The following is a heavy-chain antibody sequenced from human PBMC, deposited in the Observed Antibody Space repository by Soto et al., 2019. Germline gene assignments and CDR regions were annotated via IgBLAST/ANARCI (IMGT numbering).Heavy chain of an antibody. J-gene: IGHJ6*02. CDR3: ARDGTGIADYYYCGMDV. V-gene: IGHV3-30-3*01. Sequence: QVQLVESGGGVVQPGRSLRLSCAASGFTFSSYAMHWVRQAPGKGLEWVAVISYDGSNKYYADSVKGRFTISRDNSKNTLYLHMNSLRAEDTAVYYCARDGTGIADYYYCGMDVWGQGTTVTVSS. CDR1: GFTFSSYA. CDR2: ISYDGSNK. D-gene: IGHD6-13*01.